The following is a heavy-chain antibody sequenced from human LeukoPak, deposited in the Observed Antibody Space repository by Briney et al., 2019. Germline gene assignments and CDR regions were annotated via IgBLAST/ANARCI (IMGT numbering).Heavy chain of an antibody. CDR1: GFTFRSYA. V-gene: IGHV3-30*18. CDR2: ISYDGSSK. CDR3: AKDLLYSGYDFIDY. D-gene: IGHD5-12*01. Sequence: GGPLRLSCAASGFTFRSYAMHWVRQAPGQGLEWVALISYDGSSKHFADSVKGRFTISRDNSKNTLYLQMNSLRPEDTAVYYCAKDLLYSGYDFIDYWGQGTLVTVSS. J-gene: IGHJ4*02.